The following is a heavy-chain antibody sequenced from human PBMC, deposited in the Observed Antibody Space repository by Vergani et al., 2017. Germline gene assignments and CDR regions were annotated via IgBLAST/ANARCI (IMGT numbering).Heavy chain of an antibody. CDR3: ARDRVGSGSYYAFDI. J-gene: IGHJ3*02. Sequence: QVQLVESGGGVVQPGRSLRLSCAASGGTFSSYAISWVRQAPGQGLEWMGGIIPIFGTANYAQKFQGRVTITADESTSTAYMELSSLRSEDTAVYYCARDRVGSGSYYAFDIWGQGTMVTVSS. CDR1: GGTFSSYA. D-gene: IGHD1-26*01. V-gene: IGHV1-69*01. CDR2: IIPIFGTA.